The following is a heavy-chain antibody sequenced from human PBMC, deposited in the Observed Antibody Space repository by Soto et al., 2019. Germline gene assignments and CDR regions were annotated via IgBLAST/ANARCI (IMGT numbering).Heavy chain of an antibody. J-gene: IGHJ6*02. D-gene: IGHD2-2*02. CDR2: IWYDGSNK. CDR1: GFTFSSYG. Sequence: GGSLRLSCAASGFTFSSYGMHWVRQAPGKGLEWVAVIWYDGSNKYYADSVKGRFTISRDNSKNTLYLQMNSLRAEDTAVYYCARLGYCSSTSCYTRFYYYYGMDVWGQGTTVTVSS. V-gene: IGHV3-33*01. CDR3: ARLGYCSSTSCYTRFYYYYGMDV.